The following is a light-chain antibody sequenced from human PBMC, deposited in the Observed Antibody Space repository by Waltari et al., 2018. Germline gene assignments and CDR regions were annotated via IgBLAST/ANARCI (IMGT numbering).Light chain of an antibody. CDR2: GAS. CDR1: QSVSSSY. Sequence: EIVLTQSPGTLSLSTGERATLSCRASQSVSSSYLAWYQQKPGQAPRLLIYGASSRATGIPDRFSGSGSGKDFTLTISRLEPEDFAVYYCQQYGSSPNSFGQGTKLEIK. J-gene: IGKJ2*03. V-gene: IGKV3-20*01. CDR3: QQYGSSPNS.